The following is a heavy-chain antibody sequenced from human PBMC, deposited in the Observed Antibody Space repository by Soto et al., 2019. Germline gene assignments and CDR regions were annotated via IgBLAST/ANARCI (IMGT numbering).Heavy chain of an antibody. D-gene: IGHD3-9*01. CDR1: GGTFSSYA. V-gene: IGHV1-69*13. J-gene: IGHJ6*02. Sequence: SVKVSCKASGGTFSSYAISWVRQAPGQGLEWMGGIIPIFGTANYAQRFQGRVTITADESTSTAYMELSSLRSEDTAVYYCARHFTPQFRYFDWSLDVWGQGTTVTVSS. CDR3: ARHFTPQFRYFDWSLDV. CDR2: IIPIFGTA.